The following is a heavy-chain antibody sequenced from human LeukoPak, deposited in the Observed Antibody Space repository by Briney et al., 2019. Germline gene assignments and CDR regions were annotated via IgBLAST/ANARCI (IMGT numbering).Heavy chain of an antibody. CDR1: GASISSDY. V-gene: IGHV4-4*07. Sequence: SETLSLTCTVSGASISSDYWSWIRQPAGKGLEWIGRVYPTGSTNFSPSLKNRVTMSIDTSKNQFSLNLSSVTAADTAVYYCARLGGTNWYNWFGPWGQGTLVTVSS. CDR2: VYPTGST. CDR3: ARLGGTNWYNWFGP. J-gene: IGHJ5*02. D-gene: IGHD1-1*01.